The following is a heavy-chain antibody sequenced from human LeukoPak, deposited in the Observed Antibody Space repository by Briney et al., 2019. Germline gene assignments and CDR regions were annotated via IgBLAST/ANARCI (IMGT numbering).Heavy chain of an antibody. V-gene: IGHV1-8*01. CDR3: AKIGSSHDFDY. CDR2: MNPNSGNT. J-gene: IGHJ4*02. D-gene: IGHD1-26*01. CDR1: GYTFTSYD. Sequence: ASLKVSCKASGYTFTSYDINWVRQTTGQGLEWMGWMNPNSGNTGYAQKFQGRVTMTRTTSMSTAYMELNSLRSEDTAVYYCAKIGSSHDFDYWGQGTLITVSS.